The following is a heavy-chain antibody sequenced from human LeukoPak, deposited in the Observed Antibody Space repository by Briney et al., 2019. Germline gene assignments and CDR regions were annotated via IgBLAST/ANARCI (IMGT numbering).Heavy chain of an antibody. CDR2: VSYSGST. V-gene: IGHV4-31*03. CDR3: ATPPSSGWYYFDY. J-gene: IGHJ4*02. CDR1: GASISSGIYY. Sequence: SETLSLTCTVSGASISSGIYYWSWIRQHPGMGLEWIGYVSYSGSTSYYPTLKSRVTISVDMSKNQFSLKLSSVTAADTAVYYCATPPSSGWYYFDYWGQGTLVTVSS. D-gene: IGHD6-19*01.